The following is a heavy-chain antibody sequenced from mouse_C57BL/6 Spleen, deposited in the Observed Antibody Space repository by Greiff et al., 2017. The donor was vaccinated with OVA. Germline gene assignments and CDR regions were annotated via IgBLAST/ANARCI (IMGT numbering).Heavy chain of an antibody. V-gene: IGHV5-9-1*02. CDR1: GFTFSSYA. J-gene: IGHJ4*01. Sequence: EVKLMESGEGLVKPGGSLKLSCAASGFTFSSYAMSWVRQTPEKRLEWVAYISSGGDYIYYADTVKGRFTISRDNARNTLHLQMSSLKSEDTAMYYCTRAYGYDRAMDYWGQGTSVTVSS. CDR3: TRAYGYDRAMDY. D-gene: IGHD2-2*01. CDR2: ISSGGDYI.